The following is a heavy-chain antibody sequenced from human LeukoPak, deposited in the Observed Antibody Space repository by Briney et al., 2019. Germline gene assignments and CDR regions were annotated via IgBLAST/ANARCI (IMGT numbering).Heavy chain of an antibody. CDR3: ARGSRTAMIVVVITPPNY. V-gene: IGHV1-3*01. CDR2: INAGNGNT. D-gene: IGHD3-22*01. Sequence: GASVKVSCKASGYTFTSYAMHWVRQAPGQRLEWMGWINAGNGNTKYSQKFQGRVTITRDTSASTAYMELSSLRSEDTAVYYCARGSRTAMIVVVITPPNYWGQGTLVTVSS. J-gene: IGHJ4*02. CDR1: GYTFTSYA.